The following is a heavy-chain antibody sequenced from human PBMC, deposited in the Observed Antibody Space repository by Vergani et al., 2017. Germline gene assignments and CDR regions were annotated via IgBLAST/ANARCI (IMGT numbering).Heavy chain of an antibody. CDR1: GFNFQIYW. Sequence: EVLLVESGGDLVQPGGSLRLSCEASGFNFQIYWMGWVRQTAEKGLEWVANIKQDGSEDYYVDSVKGRFTITRDNAKKFIYLQMNSLRADDTAVYYCVRGGLDTIYNGFDPWGRETRVTVSS. CDR3: VRGGLDTIYNGFDP. D-gene: IGHD5-18*01. V-gene: IGHV3-7*01. CDR2: IKQDGSED. J-gene: IGHJ5*01.